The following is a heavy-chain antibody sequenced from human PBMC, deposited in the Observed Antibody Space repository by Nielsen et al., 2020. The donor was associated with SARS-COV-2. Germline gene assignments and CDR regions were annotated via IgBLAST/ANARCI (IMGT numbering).Heavy chain of an antibody. D-gene: IGHD2-2*01. CDR2: IYSGGST. CDR3: VGRMPRSYFDY. Sequence: GESLKISCAASGFTFSSYWMHWVRQAPGKGLEWVSVIYSGGSTYYADSVKGRFTISRDNSKNTLYLQMNSLRAEDTAVYYCVGRMPRSYFDYWGQGTLVTVSS. J-gene: IGHJ4*02. V-gene: IGHV3-53*01. CDR1: GFTFSSYW.